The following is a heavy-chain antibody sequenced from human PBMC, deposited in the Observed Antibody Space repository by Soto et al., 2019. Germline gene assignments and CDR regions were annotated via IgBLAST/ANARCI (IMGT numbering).Heavy chain of an antibody. Sequence: GGSQRLSCAASGFTFSSYGMHWVRQAPGKGLEWVAVIWYDGSNKYYADSVKGRFTISRDNSKNTLYLQMNSMRAEDMAVYYCARDSVVVTAISDNWFDPWGQGTLVTVSS. V-gene: IGHV3-33*01. CDR2: IWYDGSNK. J-gene: IGHJ5*02. D-gene: IGHD2-21*02. CDR1: GFTFSSYG. CDR3: ARDSVVVTAISDNWFDP.